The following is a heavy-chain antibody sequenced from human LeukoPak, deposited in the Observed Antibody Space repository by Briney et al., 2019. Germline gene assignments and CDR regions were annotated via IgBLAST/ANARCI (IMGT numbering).Heavy chain of an antibody. V-gene: IGHV3-48*04. J-gene: IGHJ5*02. Sequence: GGSLRLSCAASGFTFSTYAMNWVRQAPGMGLEWVSSISGSTGTMYYADSVKGRFTISRDNAMNSLYLQMNSLRAEDTAVYYCARSRSSSPIPSFDPWGQGTLVTVSS. CDR1: GFTFSTYA. CDR3: ARSRSSSPIPSFDP. D-gene: IGHD6-6*01. CDR2: ISGSTGTM.